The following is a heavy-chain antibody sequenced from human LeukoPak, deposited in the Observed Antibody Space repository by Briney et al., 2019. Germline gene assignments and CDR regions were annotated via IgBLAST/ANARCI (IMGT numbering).Heavy chain of an antibody. D-gene: IGHD2-2*01. Sequence: RGSLRLSCAASVFTFISYGMYWVRQAPGEGRGWGAFIRDDGSNKYYAESVKSTLTISRDNSQNPLNLQMNRLRAKETAVYYCAKLRSNLRYSSSTSCRGDAFDIWGQGTMVTVPS. CDR1: VFTFISYG. CDR2: IRDDGSNK. V-gene: IGHV3-30*02. CDR3: AKLRSNLRYSSSTSCRGDAFDI. J-gene: IGHJ3*02.